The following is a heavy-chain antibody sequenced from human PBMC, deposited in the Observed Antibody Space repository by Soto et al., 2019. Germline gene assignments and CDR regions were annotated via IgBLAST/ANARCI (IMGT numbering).Heavy chain of an antibody. J-gene: IGHJ5*02. CDR3: ARRFKSGGWLDP. Sequence: ASVKVSCKASGYTFTTYAIHWVRQAPGQGLEWMGWIDAGNGNTEFSERFRGRVTITRDTSASTAHMELTGLTSEDTAVYYCARRFKSGGWLDPWGQGTLVIV. CDR2: IDAGNGNT. V-gene: IGHV1-3*01. CDR1: GYTFTTYA. D-gene: IGHD3-10*01.